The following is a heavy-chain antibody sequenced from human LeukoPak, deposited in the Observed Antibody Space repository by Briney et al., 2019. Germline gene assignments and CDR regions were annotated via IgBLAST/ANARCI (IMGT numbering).Heavy chain of an antibody. Sequence: GGSLRLSCAASGFTFSSYAMSWVRQAPGKGLEWVSAISGSGGSTYYADSVKGRFTISRDNSKNTLYLQMNSLRAEDTAVYYCARDRGYGSGSLDYWGQGTLVTVSS. V-gene: IGHV3-23*01. J-gene: IGHJ4*02. CDR2: ISGSGGST. D-gene: IGHD3-10*01. CDR1: GFTFSSYA. CDR3: ARDRGYGSGSLDY.